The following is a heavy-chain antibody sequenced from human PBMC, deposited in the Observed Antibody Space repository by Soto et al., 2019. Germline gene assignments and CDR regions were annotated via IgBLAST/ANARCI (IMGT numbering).Heavy chain of an antibody. D-gene: IGHD3-10*01. J-gene: IGHJ6*03. V-gene: IGHV4-34*01. Sequence: PSETLSLTCAVYGGSFSVFYWSWIRQPPGKGLEWIGEINHSGSTNYNPSLKSRVTISVDTSKNQFSLKLSSVTAADTAVYYCARRGVPNYYCYYYMDVWGKGTTVT. CDR1: GGSFSVFY. CDR2: INHSGST. CDR3: ARRGVPNYYCYYYMDV.